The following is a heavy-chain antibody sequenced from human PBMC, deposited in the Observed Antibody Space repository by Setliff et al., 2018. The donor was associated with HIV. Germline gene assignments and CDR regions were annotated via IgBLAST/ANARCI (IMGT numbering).Heavy chain of an antibody. D-gene: IGHD3-22*01. J-gene: IGHJ3*01. CDR3: AKSLSSGFALDALDF. CDR2: AAFYGRNQ. Sequence: HPGGSLRLSCVASGFMFSDFGMHWVRQAPGKGLEWLAFAAFYGRNQIHAESVEGRVTISRDNAKNTLYLQLHSLRAEDAAVYYCAKSLSSGFALDALDFRGQGTKVTVSS. V-gene: IGHV3-30*02. CDR1: GFMFSDFG.